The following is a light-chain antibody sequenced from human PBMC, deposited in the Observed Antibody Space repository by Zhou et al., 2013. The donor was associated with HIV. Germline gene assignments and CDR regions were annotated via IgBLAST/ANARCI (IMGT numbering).Light chain of an antibody. CDR3: QQYNTYPWT. V-gene: IGKV1-8*01. J-gene: IGKJ1*01. CDR2: TAS. CDR1: QDIGSY. Sequence: AIRITQSPSSLSASTGDRVTITCRASQDIGSYLAWYQQKPGKAPELLIYTASTLQSGVPSRFSGSGSGTEFTLTISCLQSEDLATYYCQQYNTYPWTFGQGTKVDI.